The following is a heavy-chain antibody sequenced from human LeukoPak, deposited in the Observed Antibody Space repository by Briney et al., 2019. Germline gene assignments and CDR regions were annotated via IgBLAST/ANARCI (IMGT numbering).Heavy chain of an antibody. CDR1: GGSISGYY. CDR2: IYYSGST. V-gene: IGHV4-59*01. D-gene: IGHD5-24*01. J-gene: IGHJ3*02. CDR3: ARTRDGYMAHGFDI. Sequence: SETLSLTCTVSGGSISGYYWSWIRQPPGKGLEWIGYIYYSGSTNYNPSLKSRVTISVDTSKNQFSLKVRSMTAADTAVYYCARTRDGYMAHGFDIWGQGTMVTVSS.